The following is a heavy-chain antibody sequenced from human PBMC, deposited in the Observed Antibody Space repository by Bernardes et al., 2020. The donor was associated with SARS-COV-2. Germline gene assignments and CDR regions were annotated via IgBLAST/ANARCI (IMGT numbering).Heavy chain of an antibody. CDR1: GGAISSGGYY. J-gene: IGHJ6*02. V-gene: IGHV4-31*03. Sequence: SETLSLTCSVSGGAISSGGYYWSWIRQHPGKGLEWIGYIYKSGTTYYNPSLKSRLTISVDPSRNQFSLKLRFVTAADTAVYYCVSGPRIREVWGVIVWDYYYGLDAWGQGATVIVSS. CDR2: IYKSGTT. CDR3: VSGPRIREVWGVIVWDYYYGLDA. D-gene: IGHD3-16*02.